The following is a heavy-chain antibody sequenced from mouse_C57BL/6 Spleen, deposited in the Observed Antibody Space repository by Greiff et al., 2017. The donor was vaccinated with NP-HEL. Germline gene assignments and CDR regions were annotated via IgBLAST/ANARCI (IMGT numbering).Heavy chain of an antibody. Sequence: QVQLQQPGAELVKPGASVKMSCKASGYTFTSYWITWVKQRPGQGLEWIGDIYPGSGSTNYNEKFKSKATLTVDTSSSTAYMQLSSLTSEDSAVYYYARERGDYDGDYCAMDYWGQGTSVTVSS. CDR2: IYPGSGST. CDR3: ARERGDYDGDYCAMDY. J-gene: IGHJ4*01. CDR1: GYTFTSYW. D-gene: IGHD2-4*01. V-gene: IGHV1-55*01.